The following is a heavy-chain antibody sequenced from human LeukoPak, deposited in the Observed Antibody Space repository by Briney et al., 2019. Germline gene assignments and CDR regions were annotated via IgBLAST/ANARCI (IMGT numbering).Heavy chain of an antibody. J-gene: IGHJ4*02. V-gene: IGHV4-39*01. Sequence: SETLSLTCIVAGVSINSNNYHWGWIRQPPGKGLEWIGTIYVSGSTYYNPSLKTRVTVSVDTAKNQFSLKLSSVTAADTAVYYCARHDMWYAVIRWGQGTLVTVSS. D-gene: IGHD2-15*01. CDR3: ARHDMWYAVIR. CDR1: GVSINSNNYH. CDR2: IYVSGST.